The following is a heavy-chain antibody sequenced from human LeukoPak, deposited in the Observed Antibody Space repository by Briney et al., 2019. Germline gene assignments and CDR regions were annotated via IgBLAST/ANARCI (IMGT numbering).Heavy chain of an antibody. CDR3: ARVKKGTVTHFDY. J-gene: IGHJ4*02. Sequence: GASVKVSCKASGYTFTGYYMHWVRQAPGQGLEWMGWINPNSGGTNYAQKFQGRVTMTRDTSISTAYMELSRLRSDDTAVYYCARVKKGTVTHFDYWGQGTLVTVSS. D-gene: IGHD4-17*01. V-gene: IGHV1-2*02. CDR1: GYTFTGYY. CDR2: INPNSGGT.